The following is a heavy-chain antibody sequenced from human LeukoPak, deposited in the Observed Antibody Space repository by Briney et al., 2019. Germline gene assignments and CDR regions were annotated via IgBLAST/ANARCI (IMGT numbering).Heavy chain of an antibody. CDR1: GFTFSSYW. V-gene: IGHV3-7*03. D-gene: IGHD4-23*01. J-gene: IGHJ4*02. CDR2: IKQDGSEK. Sequence: GGSLRLSCAASGFTFSSYWMSWVRQAPGKGLEWVANIKQDGSEKYYVDSVKGRLTISRDNSKNTVYLQMNSLRAEGTALYYCAKGVLGYSVPFLDCWGQGVLVTVSS. CDR3: AKGVLGYSVPFLDC.